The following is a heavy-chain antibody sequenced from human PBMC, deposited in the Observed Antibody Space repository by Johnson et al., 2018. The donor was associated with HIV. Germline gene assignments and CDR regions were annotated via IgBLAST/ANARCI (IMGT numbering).Heavy chain of an antibody. Sequence: QVQLVESGGGLVQPGGSLRLSCAASGFSFSSYGMHWVRQAPGKGLEWVAVISYDGSNEYYADSVKGRFTISRDNSKNTLYLQMNSLRAEDTALYYCARESIHSSGWSPEAFDIWGQGTMVTVSS. V-gene: IGHV3-30*19. J-gene: IGHJ3*02. D-gene: IGHD6-19*01. CDR1: GFSFSSYG. CDR2: ISYDGSNE. CDR3: ARESIHSSGWSPEAFDI.